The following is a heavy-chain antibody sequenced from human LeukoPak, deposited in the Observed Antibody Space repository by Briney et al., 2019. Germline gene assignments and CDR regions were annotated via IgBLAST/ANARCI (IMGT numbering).Heavy chain of an antibody. CDR2: IYRDSSVK. Sequence: PGGSLRLSCVASGFNFDEYAMNWVRQAPGKGLEWISCIYRDSSVKHYADSVRGRFTVSRGNAKNSVYLQMNSLRAEDTAVYFCARYGSGSNYRDPFDSWGQGTLVTV. J-gene: IGHJ4*02. D-gene: IGHD3-10*01. V-gene: IGHV3-48*01. CDR3: ARYGSGSNYRDPFDS. CDR1: GFNFDEYA.